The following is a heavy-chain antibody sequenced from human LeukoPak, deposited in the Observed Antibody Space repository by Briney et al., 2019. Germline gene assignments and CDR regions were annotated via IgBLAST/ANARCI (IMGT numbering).Heavy chain of an antibody. D-gene: IGHD5-12*01. Sequence: SETLSLTCSVSGASISPYYWTWIRQPPGRGLEWIGYIYYTGSTTYNSSLKSRVTMSVDTATNQFTLELSSVTAADTAVYYCARGTKTGNTGYDWSYWGQGSLVTVSP. J-gene: IGHJ4*02. V-gene: IGHV4-59*01. CDR2: IYYTGST. CDR1: GASISPYY. CDR3: ARGTKTGNTGYDWSY.